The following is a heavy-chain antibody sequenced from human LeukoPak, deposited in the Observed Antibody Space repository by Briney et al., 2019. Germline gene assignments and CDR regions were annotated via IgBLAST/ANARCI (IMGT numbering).Heavy chain of an antibody. J-gene: IGHJ4*02. Sequence: PSETLSLTCTVSGGSISSSSYYWGWIRQPPGKGLEWIGSIYYSGSTYYNPSLKSRVTISVDTSKNQFSLKLTSVTAADTAVYYCARYGSGSSVFDYWGQGTLVTVSS. CDR2: IYYSGST. D-gene: IGHD3-10*01. CDR1: GGSISSSSYY. CDR3: ARYGSGSSVFDY. V-gene: IGHV4-39*07.